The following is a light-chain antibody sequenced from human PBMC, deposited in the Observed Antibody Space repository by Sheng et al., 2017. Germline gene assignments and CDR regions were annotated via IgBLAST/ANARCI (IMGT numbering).Light chain of an antibody. J-gene: IGKJ1*01. Sequence: DIQMTQSPSTLSASVGDRFTITCRASQSISSWLAWYQQKPGKAPKLLIYKASILESGVPSRFSGSGSGTEFTLTISSLQPDDFATYYCQQYNTYAWTFGQGTKVEIK. CDR1: QSISSW. CDR2: KAS. CDR3: QQYNTYAWT. V-gene: IGKV1-5*03.